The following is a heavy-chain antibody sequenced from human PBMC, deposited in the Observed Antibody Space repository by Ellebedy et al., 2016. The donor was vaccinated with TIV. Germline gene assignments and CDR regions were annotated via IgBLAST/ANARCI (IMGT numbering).Heavy chain of an antibody. CDR1: GFTFNSFA. D-gene: IGHD1-26*01. J-gene: IGHJ4*02. CDR2: ISNSGEST. Sequence: GESLKISCVASGFTFNSFAISWVRLAPGKGLEWVSTISNSGESTNNADSGKGRFTISRDNSKNTLYLQTKGLRAEDTAVYYCAKDRIVGARKFDDWGQGTLVTVSS. CDR3: AKDRIVGARKFDD. V-gene: IGHV3-23*01.